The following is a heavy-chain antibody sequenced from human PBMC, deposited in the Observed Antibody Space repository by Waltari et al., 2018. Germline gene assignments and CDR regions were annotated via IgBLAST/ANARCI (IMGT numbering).Heavy chain of an antibody. V-gene: IGHV4-39*01. CDR3: ASSGSYYDYYYYYMDV. Sequence: QLQLQESGPGLVKPSETLSLTCTVSGGSISSSSYYWGWIRQPPGKGLEWIGSIYYSGSTYYNPSLKSRVTISVDTSKNQFSLKLSSVTAADTAVYYCASSGSYYDYYYYYMDVWGKGTTVTVSS. D-gene: IGHD1-26*01. CDR1: GGSISSSSYY. CDR2: IYYSGST. J-gene: IGHJ6*03.